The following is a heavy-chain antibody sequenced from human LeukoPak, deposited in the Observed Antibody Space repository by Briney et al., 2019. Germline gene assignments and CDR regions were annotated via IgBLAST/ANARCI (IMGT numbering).Heavy chain of an antibody. Sequence: SETLSLTCAVYGGSFSGYYWSWIRQPPGKGLEWIGEINHSGSTNYNPSLKSRVTISVDTSKNQFSLKLTSVTAADTAVHYCARLSYTSGWTQDYWGQGTLVTVSS. J-gene: IGHJ4*02. D-gene: IGHD6-19*01. CDR2: INHSGST. CDR1: GGSFSGYY. V-gene: IGHV4-34*01. CDR3: ARLSYTSGWTQDY.